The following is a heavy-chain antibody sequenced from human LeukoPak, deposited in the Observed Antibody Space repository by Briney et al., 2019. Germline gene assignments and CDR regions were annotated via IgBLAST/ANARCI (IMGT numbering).Heavy chain of an antibody. CDR3: ARAIAAAGTKPVYPCDY. CDR1: GYTFTGYY. Sequence: ASVKVSCKASGYTFTGYYMRWVRQAPGQGLEWMGWINPNSGGTNYAQKFQGRVTMTRDTSISTAYMELSRLRSDDTAVYYCARAIAAAGTKPVYPCDYWGQGTLVTVSS. V-gene: IGHV1-2*02. CDR2: INPNSGGT. D-gene: IGHD6-13*01. J-gene: IGHJ4*02.